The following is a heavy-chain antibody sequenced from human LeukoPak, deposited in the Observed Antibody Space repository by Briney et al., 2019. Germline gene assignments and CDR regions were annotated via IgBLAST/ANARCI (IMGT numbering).Heavy chain of an antibody. J-gene: IGHJ3*02. V-gene: IGHV1-46*01. D-gene: IGHD2-15*01. Sequence: ASVKVSCKASGYTFTSYYMHWVRQAPGQGLEWMGIINPSGGSTSYAQKFQDRVTMTRDTSTSTVYMELSSLRSEDTAVYYCARDEAECSGGSSCGSGDAFDIWGQGTMVTVSS. CDR2: INPSGGST. CDR3: ARDEAECSGGSSCGSGDAFDI. CDR1: GYTFTSYY.